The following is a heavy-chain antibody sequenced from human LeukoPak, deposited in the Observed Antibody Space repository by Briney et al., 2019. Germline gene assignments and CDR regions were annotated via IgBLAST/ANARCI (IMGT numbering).Heavy chain of an antibody. D-gene: IGHD2-2*01. J-gene: IGHJ4*02. CDR1: GGSIRSGGYY. CDR2: IYYSGST. CDR3: AGVVPAAHFDY. Sequence: PSETLSLTCTVSGGSIRSGGYYWSWIRQHPGKGLEWIGYIYYSGSTYYNPSLKSRVTISVDTSKNQFSLKLSSVTAADTAVYYCAGVVPAAHFDYWGQGTLVTVSS. V-gene: IGHV4-31*03.